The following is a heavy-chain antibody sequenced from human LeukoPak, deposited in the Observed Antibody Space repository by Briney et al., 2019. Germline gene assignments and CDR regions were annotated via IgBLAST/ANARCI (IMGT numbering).Heavy chain of an antibody. J-gene: IGHJ4*02. CDR1: GGSISSSSYY. Sequence: SETLSLTCTVSGGSISSSSYYWGWIRQPPGKGLEWIGSIYYSGSTYYNPSLKSRVTISVDTSNNQFSLNLRSVTAADTAVYYRARGRGDYDSSAYGGFDYWGQGTLVTVSS. CDR3: ARGRGDYDSSAYGGFDY. V-gene: IGHV4-39*07. D-gene: IGHD3-22*01. CDR2: IYYSGST.